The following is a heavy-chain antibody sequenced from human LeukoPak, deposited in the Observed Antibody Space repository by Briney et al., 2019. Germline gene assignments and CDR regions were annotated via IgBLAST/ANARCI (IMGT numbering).Heavy chain of an antibody. Sequence: KPSKTLSLTCTVSGGSITSSSYYWGWIRQPPGKGLEWIGSIYYSGSTYYNPSLKSRVTISVDTSKNQFSLKLSSVTAADTAVYYCARRPVVGPGAIDYWGQGTLVTVSS. D-gene: IGHD2-2*01. CDR3: ARRPVVGPGAIDY. J-gene: IGHJ4*02. CDR2: IYYSGST. CDR1: GGSITSSSYY. V-gene: IGHV4-39*01.